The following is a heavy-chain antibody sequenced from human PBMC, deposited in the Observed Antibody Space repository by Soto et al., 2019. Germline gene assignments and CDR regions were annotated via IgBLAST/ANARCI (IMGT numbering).Heavy chain of an antibody. V-gene: IGHV3-48*02. CDR2: IDATSGAT. CDR3: ARQSYSSGKAFDC. Sequence: EVQLVESGGGLIQPGGSLRLSCAASGFTFSTYSMNWVRQAPGKGLEWGSYIDATSGATYYADSVQGRITVSRDNAKNSLYLQMNSLRDEDTAVYYCARQSYSSGKAFDCWGQGTLVTVSS. CDR1: GFTFSTYS. D-gene: IGHD3-10*01. J-gene: IGHJ4*02.